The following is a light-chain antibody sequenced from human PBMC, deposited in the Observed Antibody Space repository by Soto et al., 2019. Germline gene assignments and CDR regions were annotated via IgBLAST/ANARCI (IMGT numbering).Light chain of an antibody. CDR3: QQYATLWT. V-gene: IGKV3-20*01. CDR1: QSISSTY. Sequence: EIVLTQSPGTLSLSPGERATLSCRASQSISSTYLAWYQQKAGQAPRLLIHGASTRADGIPDRFSGSGSGTDFTLTIRGLEPEDFAVYYCQQYATLWTFGQGTKVEIK. CDR2: GAS. J-gene: IGKJ1*01.